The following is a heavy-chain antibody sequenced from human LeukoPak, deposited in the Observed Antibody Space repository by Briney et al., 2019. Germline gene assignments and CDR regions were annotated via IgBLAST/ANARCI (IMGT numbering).Heavy chain of an antibody. V-gene: IGHV1-69*13. CDR1: GGTFSSYG. D-gene: IGHD3/OR15-3a*01. CDR2: IIPIFGTA. CDR3: ARLGRGTGYYDY. Sequence: GASVKVSCKASGGTFSSYGFSWVRQAPGQGLEWMGGIIPIFGTANYAQKFQGRVTITADESTSTAYMELSSLRSEDTAVYYCARLGRGTGYYDYWGQGTLVTVSS. J-gene: IGHJ4*02.